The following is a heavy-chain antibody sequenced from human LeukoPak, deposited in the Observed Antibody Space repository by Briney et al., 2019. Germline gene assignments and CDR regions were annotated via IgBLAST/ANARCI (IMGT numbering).Heavy chain of an antibody. CDR3: ASGYSSGWYANWFDP. J-gene: IGHJ5*02. D-gene: IGHD6-19*01. Sequence: ASVNVSCKASVGTFSSYAISWVRQAPGQGLEWRGGIIPIFGTANYAQKFQGRATITTDESTSTAYMELSSLRSEDTAVYYCASGYSSGWYANWFDPWGQGTLVTVSS. V-gene: IGHV1-69*05. CDR1: VGTFSSYA. CDR2: IIPIFGTA.